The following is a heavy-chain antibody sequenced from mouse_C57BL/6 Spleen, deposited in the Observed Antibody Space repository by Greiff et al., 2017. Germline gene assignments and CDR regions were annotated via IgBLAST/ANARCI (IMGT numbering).Heavy chain of an antibody. CDR2: ISDGGSYT. Sequence: DVQLQESGGGLVKPGGSLKLSCAASGFTFSSYAMSWVRQTPEKRLEWVATISDGGSYTYYPDNVKGRFTISRDNAKNNLYLQMSHLKSEDTAMYYCAREGAMVTPAWFAYWGQGTLVTVSA. CDR1: GFTFSSYA. J-gene: IGHJ3*01. D-gene: IGHD2-2*01. CDR3: AREGAMVTPAWFAY. V-gene: IGHV5-4*01.